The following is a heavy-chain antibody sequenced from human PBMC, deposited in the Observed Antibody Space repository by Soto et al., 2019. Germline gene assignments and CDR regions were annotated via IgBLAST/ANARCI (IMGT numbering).Heavy chain of an antibody. CDR2: ISSSSSYI. V-gene: IGHV3-21*01. D-gene: IGHD5-18*01. CDR3: ARDLQAQLWFGYYYGMDV. Sequence: PXGSLILPWASSGFTFSSYSRNLVLQAPGKGLEWVPSISSSSSYIYYADSVKGRFTISRDNAKNSLYLQMNSLRAEDTAVYYCARDLQAQLWFGYYYGMDVCGQGTTVTVSS. J-gene: IGHJ6*02. CDR1: GFTFSSYS.